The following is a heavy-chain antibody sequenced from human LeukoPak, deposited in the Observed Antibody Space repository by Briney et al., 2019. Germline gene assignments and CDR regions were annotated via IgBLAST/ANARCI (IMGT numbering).Heavy chain of an antibody. CDR3: ARDGTANSWYYYYYMDV. V-gene: IGHV3-64*01. CDR2: ISSNGGST. D-gene: IGHD1-1*01. Sequence: GGSLRLSCAASGFTFKNYGMHWVRQAPGKGLEYVSAISSNGGSTYYANSVKGRFTISRDNSKNTLYPQMGSLRAEDMAVYYCARDGTANSWYYYYYMDVWGKGTTVTISS. CDR1: GFTFKNYG. J-gene: IGHJ6*03.